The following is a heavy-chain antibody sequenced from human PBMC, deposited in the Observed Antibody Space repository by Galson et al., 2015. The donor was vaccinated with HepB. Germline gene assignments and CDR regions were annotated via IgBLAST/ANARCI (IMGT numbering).Heavy chain of an antibody. J-gene: IGHJ4*02. CDR2: FIGVLETS. CDR1: GGTLKNYA. D-gene: IGHD2-8*01. CDR3: AVDPGVYDKFDF. V-gene: IGHV1-69*05. Sequence: SVKVSCKASGGTLKNYAFSWVRPAPGQGLEWMGGFIGVLETSHSAQNFQDRVSITTDESTNTVYMELKSLRSEDTAIYYCAVDPGVYDKFDFWGQGSLITVSS.